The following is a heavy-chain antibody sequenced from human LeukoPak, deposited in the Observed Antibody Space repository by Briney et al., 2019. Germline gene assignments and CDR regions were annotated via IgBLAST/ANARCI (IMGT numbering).Heavy chain of an antibody. CDR3: AREGYSYGYYGY. CDR2: IYYSGST. Sequence: PSETLSPTCTVSGGSIRNYYWSWIRQPPGKGLEWIGYIYYSGSTNYNPSLKSRVTISIDTSKNQFSLKLSSVTAADTAVYYRAREGYSYGYYGYWGQGTLVTVSS. J-gene: IGHJ4*02. CDR1: GGSIRNYY. V-gene: IGHV4-59*12. D-gene: IGHD5-18*01.